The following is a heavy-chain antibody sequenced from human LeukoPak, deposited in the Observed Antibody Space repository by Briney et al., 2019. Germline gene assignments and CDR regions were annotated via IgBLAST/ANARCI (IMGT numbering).Heavy chain of an antibody. CDR3: AKGLAGYSSGWYGLDY. V-gene: IGHV3-23*01. CDR2: ISGSGGST. J-gene: IGHJ4*02. CDR1: GFTFSSYA. D-gene: IGHD6-19*01. Sequence: GGSLRLSCAASGFTFSSYAMSWVRQAPGKGLEWVSAISGSGGSTYYADSVKGRFTISRDNSKNTLYLQMNSLRAEDTAVYYCAKGLAGYSSGWYGLDYWGQGTLVTVSS.